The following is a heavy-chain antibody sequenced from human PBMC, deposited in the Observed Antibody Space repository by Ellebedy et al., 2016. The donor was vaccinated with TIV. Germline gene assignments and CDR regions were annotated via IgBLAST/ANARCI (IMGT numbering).Heavy chain of an antibody. CDR3: ARGLSDIAQLYYYGMDV. CDR2: ISSSSSYI. CDR1: GFTFSSYS. Sequence: GESLKISXAASGFTFSSYSMNWVRQAPGKGLEWVSSISSSSSYIYYADSVKGRFTISRDNAKNSLYLQMNSLRAEDTAVYYCARGLSDIAQLYYYGMDVWGQGTTVTVSS. J-gene: IGHJ6*02. V-gene: IGHV3-21*01. D-gene: IGHD2-15*01.